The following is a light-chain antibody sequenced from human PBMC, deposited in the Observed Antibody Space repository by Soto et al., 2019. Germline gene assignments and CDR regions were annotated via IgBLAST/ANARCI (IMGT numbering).Light chain of an antibody. V-gene: IGKV1-39*01. CDR3: QQSYSTPRT. Sequence: DIQMTQSPSSLSASVGDRVTITCRASQSISSYLNWYQQKPGEAPKLLIYAASSLQSGVPSRFSGSGSGTDFTLTISSLQPEDFATYYCQQSYSTPRTFGGGTKV. CDR2: AAS. CDR1: QSISSY. J-gene: IGKJ4*01.